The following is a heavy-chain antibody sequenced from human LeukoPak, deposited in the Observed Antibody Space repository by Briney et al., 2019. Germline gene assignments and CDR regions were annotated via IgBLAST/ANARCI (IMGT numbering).Heavy chain of an antibody. V-gene: IGHV3-7*01. CDR2: IKQDGSEK. CDR3: ARDRGSSGWYEFDY. CDR1: GFTFSGYW. Sequence: PGGSLRLSCAASGFTFSGYWMNWVRQAPGKGLEWVANIKQDGSEKYYVDSVRGRFTISRDNAKNSLYLQMNSLRAEDTAVYYCARDRGSSGWYEFDYWGQGTLVTVSS. J-gene: IGHJ4*02. D-gene: IGHD6-19*01.